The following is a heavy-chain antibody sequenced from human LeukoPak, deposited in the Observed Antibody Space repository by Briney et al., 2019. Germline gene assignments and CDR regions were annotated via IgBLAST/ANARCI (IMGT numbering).Heavy chain of an antibody. V-gene: IGHV1-24*01. Sequence: GASVKVSCKLSGHTLSELSIHWVRQVPEKGLEWMGGSDPEDGQTIYSQKFQGRVTMTEDTFTDTAYMELSSLGSEDTAVYYCTRDFNWFDPWGQGTLVTVSS. J-gene: IGHJ5*02. CDR3: TRDFNWFDP. CDR1: GHTLSELS. CDR2: SDPEDGQT.